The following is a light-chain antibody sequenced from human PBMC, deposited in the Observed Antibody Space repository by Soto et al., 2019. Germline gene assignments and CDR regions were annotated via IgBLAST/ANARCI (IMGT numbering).Light chain of an antibody. CDR3: LQTFTSPLT. Sequence: DIQVTQSPSTLSASVGDRVTISCRASQSISHYLDWYQEKPGKAPRLLIYSASNLQDGVPSRFSGSGSGTDFSLTISSLQPEDFATYYCLQTFTSPLTFGGGTKVDIK. CDR1: QSISHY. V-gene: IGKV1-39*01. J-gene: IGKJ4*01. CDR2: SAS.